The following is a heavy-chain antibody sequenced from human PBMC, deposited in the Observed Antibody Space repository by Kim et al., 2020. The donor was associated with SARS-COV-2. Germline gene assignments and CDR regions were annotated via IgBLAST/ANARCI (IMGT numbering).Heavy chain of an antibody. Sequence: GGSLRLSCAASGFTFSTYWMHWVRQAPGKGLVWVSRIKSDGSITTYADSVRGRFTISRDNAKNTLYLQMNSLRAEDTAVYYCARDYVTADGSGGTWGNWFDPWGQGTLVTVSS. D-gene: IGHD2-15*01. CDR1: GFTFSTYW. J-gene: IGHJ5*02. CDR3: ARDYVTADGSGGTWGNWFDP. V-gene: IGHV3-74*01. CDR2: IKSDGSIT.